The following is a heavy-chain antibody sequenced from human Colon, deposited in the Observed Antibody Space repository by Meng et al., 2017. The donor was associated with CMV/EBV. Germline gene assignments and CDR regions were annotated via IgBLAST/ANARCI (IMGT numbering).Heavy chain of an antibody. CDR3: ARGYCSGANCYRGVFDI. CDR1: GYSISSDYY. Sequence: GSLRPSCTVSGYSISSDYYWGYIRQPSGKGLEWIGSISRSGSTYHNPSLERRVTISVDTSKNQFSLKLTSVTTADTAVYYCARGYCSGANCYRGVFDIWGQGTMVTVSS. D-gene: IGHD2-15*01. CDR2: ISRSGST. V-gene: IGHV4-38-2*02. J-gene: IGHJ3*02.